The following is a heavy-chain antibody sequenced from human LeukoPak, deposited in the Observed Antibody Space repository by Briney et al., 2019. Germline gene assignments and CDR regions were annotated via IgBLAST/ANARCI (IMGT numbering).Heavy chain of an antibody. CDR1: GGSTSSSNYY. V-gene: IGHV4-39*01. J-gene: IGHJ4*02. CDR3: ARGVLRFLESLSEGFYFDS. CDR2: IYYNGNT. D-gene: IGHD3-3*01. Sequence: SETLSLTCTVSGGSTSSSNYYWGWIRQPPGKGLEWIGSIYYNGNTYHNSSLKSRVTISVDTSKNQFSLNLSSVTAADTAIYYCARGVLRFLESLSEGFYFDSWGQGTLVAVSS.